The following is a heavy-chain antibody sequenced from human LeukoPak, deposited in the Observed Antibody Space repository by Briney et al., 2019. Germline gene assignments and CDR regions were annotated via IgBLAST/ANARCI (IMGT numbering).Heavy chain of an antibody. CDR1: GYTFTSYD. D-gene: IGHD6-13*01. CDR2: MNPNSGNT. J-gene: IGHJ4*02. Sequence: ASVKVSCKASGYTFTSYDINWVRQATGQGLEWMGWMNPNSGNTGYAQKFQGRVTITRNTSISTAYMELSSLRSEDTAVYYCARDSPDSSSWYRYYFDYWGQGTLVTVSS. V-gene: IGHV1-8*03. CDR3: ARDSPDSSSWYRYYFDY.